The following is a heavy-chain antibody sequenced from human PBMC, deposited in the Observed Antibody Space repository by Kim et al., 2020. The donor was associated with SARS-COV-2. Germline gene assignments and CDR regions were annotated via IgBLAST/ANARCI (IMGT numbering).Heavy chain of an antibody. CDR3: ARTRGDYSYSLYYYYYGMDV. Sequence: GGSLRLSCAASGFTFSSYSMNWVRQAPGKGLEWVSYISSSSSTIYYADSVKGRFTISRDNAKNSLYLQMNSLRAEDTAVYYCARTRGDYSYSLYYYYYGMDVWGQGTTVTVSS. V-gene: IGHV3-48*04. J-gene: IGHJ6*02. CDR2: ISSSSSTI. CDR1: GFTFSSYS. D-gene: IGHD4-17*01.